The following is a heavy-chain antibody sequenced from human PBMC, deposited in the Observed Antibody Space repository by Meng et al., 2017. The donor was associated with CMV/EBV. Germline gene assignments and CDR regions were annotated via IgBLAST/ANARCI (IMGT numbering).Heavy chain of an antibody. CDR2: INPNSGGT. CDR1: GYTFTGYY. J-gene: IGHJ6*02. D-gene: IGHD3-3*01. CDR3: AREGTFGDFWSGYYSYYGMDV. V-gene: IGHV1-2*02. Sequence: ASVKVSCKASGYTFTGYYVHWVRQAPGQGLEWLGWINPNSGGTNYAQKFQGRVTMTRDTSMSTAYMELSSLRSEDTAVYYCAREGTFGDFWSGYYSYYGMDVWGQGTTVTVSS.